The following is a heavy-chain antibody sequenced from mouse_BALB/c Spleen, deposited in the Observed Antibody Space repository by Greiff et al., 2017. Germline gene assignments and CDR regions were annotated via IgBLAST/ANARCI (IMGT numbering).Heavy chain of an antibody. CDR1: GYSITSDYA. D-gene: IGHD1-1*01. CDR2: ISYSGST. CDR3: ARTIIYYYGSSSVYFDY. J-gene: IGHJ2*01. V-gene: IGHV3-2*02. Sequence: EVMLVESGPGLVKPSQSLSITCTVTGYSITSDYAWNWIRQFPGNKLEWMGYISYSGSTRYNPSLKSRISITRDTSKNQFFLQLNSVTTEDTATYFCARTIIYYYGSSSVYFDYGGQGTTLTVSS.